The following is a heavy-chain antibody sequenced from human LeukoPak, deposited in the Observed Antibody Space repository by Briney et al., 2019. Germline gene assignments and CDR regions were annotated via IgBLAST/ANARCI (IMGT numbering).Heavy chain of an antibody. CDR2: IHYSGST. D-gene: IGHD4-17*01. CDR1: GASISSHY. CDR3: ARHGRSTVTSNWFDP. Sequence: SETLSLTCSVSGASISSHYWSWIRQPPGKGLEWIGYIHYSGSTNCNPSLKSRVTISVDTSKNQFSLKLSSVTAADTAVYYCARHGRSTVTSNWFDPWGQGTLVTVSS. V-gene: IGHV4-59*08. J-gene: IGHJ5*02.